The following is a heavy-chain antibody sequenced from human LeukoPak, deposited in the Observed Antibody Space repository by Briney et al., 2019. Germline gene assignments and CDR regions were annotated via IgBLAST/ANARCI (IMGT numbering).Heavy chain of an antibody. Sequence: GGSLRLSCAASGFTFSSYSMNWVRQAPGKGLEWVSYISSSSSTIYYADSVKGRFTISRDNAKNSLYLQMNSLRAEDTAVYYCARYRKGYYYYMDVWGKGTTVTVSS. CDR1: GFTFSSYS. D-gene: IGHD2-2*01. CDR3: ARYRKGYYYYMDV. J-gene: IGHJ6*03. CDR2: ISSSSSTI. V-gene: IGHV3-48*01.